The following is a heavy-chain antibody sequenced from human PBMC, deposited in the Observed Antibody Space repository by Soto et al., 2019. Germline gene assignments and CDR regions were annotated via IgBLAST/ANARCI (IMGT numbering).Heavy chain of an antibody. Sequence: ASVKVSCKASGYTFTSYAMHWVRQAPGQRLEWMGWINASNGNTKYSQKFQGRVTITRDTSASTAYMELSSLRSEDTAVYYCARTTESNALVRGVICDAFDIWGQGTTVTVSS. J-gene: IGHJ3*02. V-gene: IGHV1-3*01. CDR2: INASNGNT. CDR3: ARTTESNALVRGVICDAFDI. CDR1: GYTFTSYA. D-gene: IGHD3-10*01.